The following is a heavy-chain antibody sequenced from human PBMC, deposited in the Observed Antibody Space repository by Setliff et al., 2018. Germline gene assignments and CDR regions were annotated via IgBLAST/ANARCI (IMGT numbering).Heavy chain of an antibody. CDR3: ASAEYTDYYFDY. D-gene: IGHD1-1*01. CDR2: IYYSGST. V-gene: IGHV4-30-4*08. Sequence: SETLSLTCTVSGGSISSGDYYWSWIRQPPGKGLEWIGYIYYSGSTYYNPSLKSRVTISVDTSKNQFSLKLSSVTAADTAVYYCASAEYTDYYFDYWGQGTQVTVSS. J-gene: IGHJ4*02. CDR1: GGSISSGDYY.